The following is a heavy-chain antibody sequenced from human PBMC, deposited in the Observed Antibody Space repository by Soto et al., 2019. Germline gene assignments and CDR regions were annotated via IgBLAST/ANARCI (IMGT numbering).Heavy chain of an antibody. J-gene: IGHJ6*02. D-gene: IGHD2-2*01. CDR1: GFTFSSYA. Sequence: PGGSLRLSCAASGFTFSSYAMSWVRQAPGKGLEWVSAISGSGGSTYYADSVKGRFTISRDNSKNTLYLQMNSLRAEDTAVYYCAKEGYCSSTSCYFNYYYYGMDVWGQGTTVTVSS. CDR3: AKEGYCSSTSCYFNYYYYGMDV. CDR2: ISGSGGST. V-gene: IGHV3-23*01.